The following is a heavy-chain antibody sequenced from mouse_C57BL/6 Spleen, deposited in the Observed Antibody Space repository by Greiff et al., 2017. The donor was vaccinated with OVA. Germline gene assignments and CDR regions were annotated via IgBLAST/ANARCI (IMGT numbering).Heavy chain of an antibody. Sequence: EVQLQQSGPELVKPGASVKISCKASGYTFTDYYMNWVKQSHGKSLEWIGDINPNNGGTSYNQKFKGKATLTVDKSSSTAYMELRSLTSEDSAVYYCAIIYYGSSDYWGQGTTLTVSS. V-gene: IGHV1-26*01. D-gene: IGHD1-1*01. J-gene: IGHJ2*01. CDR3: AIIYYGSSDY. CDR1: GYTFTDYY. CDR2: INPNNGGT.